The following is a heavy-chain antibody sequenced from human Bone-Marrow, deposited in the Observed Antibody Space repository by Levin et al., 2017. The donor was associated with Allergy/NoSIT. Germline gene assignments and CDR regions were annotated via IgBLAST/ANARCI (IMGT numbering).Heavy chain of an antibody. CDR2: IYFSGST. CDR1: GGSTDSTSYY. J-gene: IGHJ5*01. D-gene: IGHD2-2*01. V-gene: IGHV4-39*01. CDR3: ALEGYCSTTHCYDS. Sequence: RSSETLSLTCTVSGGSTDSTSYYWGWFRQPPGEGLEWIGSIYFSGSTSYNPSFNSRVTISGDTSKNQFSLKLTSVTAADTATYYCALEGYCSTTHCYDSWGQGILVTVSS.